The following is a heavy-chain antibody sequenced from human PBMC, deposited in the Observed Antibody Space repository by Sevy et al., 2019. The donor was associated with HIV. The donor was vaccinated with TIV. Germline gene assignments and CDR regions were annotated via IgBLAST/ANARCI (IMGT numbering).Heavy chain of an antibody. CDR1: GGTFSSYA. J-gene: IGHJ6*02. D-gene: IGHD3-3*01. V-gene: IGHV1-69*13. Sequence: ASVKVSCKASGGTFSSYAISWVRQAPGQGLEWMGGIIPIFGTANNAQKFQGRVTITADESMSTAYMELSSLRSEDTAVYYCARDKAVTDYDFLSGQPAPKYYYGMDVWGQGTTVTVSS. CDR3: ARDKAVTDYDFLSGQPAPKYYYGMDV. CDR2: IIPIFGTA.